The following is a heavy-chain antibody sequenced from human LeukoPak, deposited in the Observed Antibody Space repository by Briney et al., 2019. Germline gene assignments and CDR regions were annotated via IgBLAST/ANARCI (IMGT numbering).Heavy chain of an antibody. CDR1: GFTFRTYW. D-gene: IGHD2-15*01. J-gene: IGHJ4*02. CDR2: MNTDGRNI. Sequence: GGSLRLSCAASGFTFRTYWMHWVRQVPGKGLVWVSRMNTDGRNIGYADSVKGRFSISRDNAKNTLYLQMNSLRAEDTAVYYCARENWYLDNWGQGTLVTVSS. CDR3: ARENWYLDN. V-gene: IGHV3-74*01.